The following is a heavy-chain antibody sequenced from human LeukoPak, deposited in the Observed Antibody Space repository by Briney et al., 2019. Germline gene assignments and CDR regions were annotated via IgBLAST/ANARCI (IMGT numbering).Heavy chain of an antibody. V-gene: IGHV3-43*02. CDR3: ARGWYYGMDV. J-gene: IGHJ6*02. D-gene: IGHD5-24*01. CDR1: GFTFHDYA. Sequence: GGSLRLSCAASGFTFHDYAMHWVRQPPGKGLEWVSLITGDGGDTSFADSVKGRFTISRDNAKNKLYLQMNSLRAEDTAVYYCARGWYYGMDVWGQGTTITVSS. CDR2: ITGDGGDT.